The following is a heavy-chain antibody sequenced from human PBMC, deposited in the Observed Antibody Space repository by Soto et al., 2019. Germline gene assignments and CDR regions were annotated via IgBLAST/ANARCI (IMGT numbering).Heavy chain of an antibody. Sequence: QVQLQESGPGLVKPSQTLSLTCTVSGGSIRRGDYYWSWIRQPPGKGLEWIGHIYSSGTTYYNPSLKSRVIISLDTSKNQLSLKLSSVTAADTAVYYCARVKYYDSSGYLGAWYFDLWGRGTLVSVSS. CDR3: ARVKYYDSSGYLGAWYFDL. D-gene: IGHD3-22*01. CDR1: GGSIRRGDYY. V-gene: IGHV4-30-4*01. CDR2: IYSSGTT. J-gene: IGHJ2*01.